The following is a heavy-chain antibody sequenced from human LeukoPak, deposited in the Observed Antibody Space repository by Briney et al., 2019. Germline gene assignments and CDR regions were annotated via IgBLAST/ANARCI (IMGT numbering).Heavy chain of an antibody. CDR3: ATSRDFYDTSGYYPYYFDC. Sequence: GGSLRLSCAASGFTFSSYAMSWVRQAQGKGLEWVSAISGSGGSTYYADSVRGRFTISRDNSKNTLYLQMNSLRTEDTAVYYCATSRDFYDTSGYYPYYFDCWGQGTLVTVSS. V-gene: IGHV3-23*01. CDR1: GFTFSSYA. J-gene: IGHJ4*02. D-gene: IGHD3-22*01. CDR2: ISGSGGST.